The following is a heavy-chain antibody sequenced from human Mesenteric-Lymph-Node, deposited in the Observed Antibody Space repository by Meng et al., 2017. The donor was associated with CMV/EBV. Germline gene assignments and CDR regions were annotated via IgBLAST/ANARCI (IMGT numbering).Heavy chain of an antibody. D-gene: IGHD3-10*01. J-gene: IGHJ2*01. CDR3: ARGGSELGSYWYFDL. Sequence: SGFNFSHYVVHWVRQAPGKGLGWVAIISYAGSQKYYAGSVKGRFTISRDNSRDTVSVQMNSLRVEDTAVYYCARGGSELGSYWYFDLWGRGTLVTVSS. CDR1: GFNFSHYV. CDR2: ISYAGSQK. V-gene: IGHV3-30*04.